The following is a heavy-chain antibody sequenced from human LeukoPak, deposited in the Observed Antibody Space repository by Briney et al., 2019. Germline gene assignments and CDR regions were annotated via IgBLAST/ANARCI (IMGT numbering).Heavy chain of an antibody. CDR1: GGTFSSYA. CDR2: INPNSGGT. D-gene: IGHD6-13*01. CDR3: ARDLLEAAAGTGYYYYYGMDV. Sequence: ASVKVSCKASGGTFSSYAISWVRQAPGQGLEWMGWINPNSGGTNYAQKFQGRVTMTRDTSISTAYMELSRLRSDDTAVYYCARDLLEAAAGTGYYYYYGMDVWGQGTTVTVSS. V-gene: IGHV1-2*02. J-gene: IGHJ6*02.